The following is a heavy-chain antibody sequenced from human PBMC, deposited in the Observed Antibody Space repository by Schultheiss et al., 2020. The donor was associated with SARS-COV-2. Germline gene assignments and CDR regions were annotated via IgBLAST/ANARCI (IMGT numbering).Heavy chain of an antibody. D-gene: IGHD6-19*01. V-gene: IGHV4-59*12. CDR2: IYHSGST. J-gene: IGHJ5*02. Sequence: SETLSLTCTVSGGSISSYYWSWIRQPPGKGLEWIGYIYHSGSTYYNPSLKSRVTISVDTSKSQFSLKLSSVTAADTAVYYCARDAGIAVAGWGNWFDPWGQGTLVTVSS. CDR1: GGSISSYY. CDR3: ARDAGIAVAGWGNWFDP.